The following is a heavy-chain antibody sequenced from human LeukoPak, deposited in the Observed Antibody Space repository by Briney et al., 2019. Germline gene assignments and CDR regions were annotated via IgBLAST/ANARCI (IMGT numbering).Heavy chain of an antibody. CDR3: ARGMPDFWWDKYYYYYYGMDV. Sequence: SETLSLTCTVSGGSVSSGSYYWSWIRQPPGKGLEWIGYIYSSGSTNYNPSLKGRVTISLDTSKNQFSLKLSSVTAADTAVYYCARGMPDFWWDKYYYYYYGMDVWGQGTTVTVSS. D-gene: IGHD3-3*01. V-gene: IGHV4-61*01. CDR1: GGSVSSGSYY. J-gene: IGHJ6*02. CDR2: IYSSGST.